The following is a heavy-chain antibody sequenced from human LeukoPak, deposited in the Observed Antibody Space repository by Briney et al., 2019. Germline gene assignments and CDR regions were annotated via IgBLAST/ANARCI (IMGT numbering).Heavy chain of an antibody. Sequence: GGSLRLSCAASGFTFSNYNMNWVRQAPGKGLEWVSSIRSSSSYTYYADSVKGRFTISRDNAKNSLYLQMNSLRAEDTAIYYCARDRYYYGSGSLPYGMDVWGQGTTVTVSS. CDR1: GFTFSNYN. D-gene: IGHD3-10*01. CDR2: IRSSSSYT. V-gene: IGHV3-21*01. CDR3: ARDRYYYGSGSLPYGMDV. J-gene: IGHJ6*02.